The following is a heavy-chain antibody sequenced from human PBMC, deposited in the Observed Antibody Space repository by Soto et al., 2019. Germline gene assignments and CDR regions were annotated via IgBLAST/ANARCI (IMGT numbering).Heavy chain of an antibody. Sequence: QVQLVQSGAEVKKPGSSVKVSCKASGGTFGSYAISWVRQAPGQGLEWMGGIIPIPGTANYAQKFQGRVTIAVDESTSTAYMELSSLRSEDTAVYYCARSQGSSTSLEIYYYYYYGMDVWGKGTTVTVSS. V-gene: IGHV1-69*01. CDR3: ARSQGSSTSLEIYYYYYYGMDV. CDR2: IIPIPGTA. J-gene: IGHJ6*04. CDR1: GGTFGSYA. D-gene: IGHD2-2*01.